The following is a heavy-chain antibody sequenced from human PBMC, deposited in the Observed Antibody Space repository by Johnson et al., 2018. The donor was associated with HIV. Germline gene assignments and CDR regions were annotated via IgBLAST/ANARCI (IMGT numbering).Heavy chain of an antibody. CDR1: GFTFSSYA. J-gene: IGHJ3*02. D-gene: IGHD2-8*02. CDR3: ARGPGGFGAFDI. Sequence: MLLVESGGGVVQPGGSLRLSCAASGFTFSSYAMSWVRQAPGKGLEWVSAISGSGGSTYYADSVKGRFTISRDNSKNTLYLQMNSLRAEDTAVYYCARGPGGFGAFDIWGQGTMVTVSS. V-gene: IGHV3-23*04. CDR2: ISGSGGST.